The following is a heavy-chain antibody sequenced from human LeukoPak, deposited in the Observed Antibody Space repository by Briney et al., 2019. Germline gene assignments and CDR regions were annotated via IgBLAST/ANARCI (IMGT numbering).Heavy chain of an antibody. CDR3: ARGYNWNDGWFDP. CDR2: MNPNSGNT. V-gene: IGHV1-8*01. CDR1: GYTFTSYD. Sequence: ASVKVSCKASGYTFTSYDINWVRQATGQGLEWMGWMNPNSGNTGYARKFQGRVTMTRNTSISTAYMELSSLRSEDTAVYYCARGYNWNDGWFDPWGQGTLVTVSS. D-gene: IGHD1-20*01. J-gene: IGHJ5*02.